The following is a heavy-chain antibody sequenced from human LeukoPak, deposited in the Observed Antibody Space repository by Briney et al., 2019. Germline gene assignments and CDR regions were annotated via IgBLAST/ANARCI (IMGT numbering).Heavy chain of an antibody. CDR2: IYYSGST. J-gene: IGHJ4*02. V-gene: IGHV4-59*01. CDR3: ARKPDYYDSSGYPGGFDY. Sequence: SETLSLTCTVSGGSISSYYWSWIRQPPGKGLEWIGYIYYSGSTNYNPSLKSRDTISVDTSKNQFSLKLSSVTAADTAVYYCARKPDYYDSSGYPGGFDYWGQGTLVTVSS. CDR1: GGSISSYY. D-gene: IGHD3-22*01.